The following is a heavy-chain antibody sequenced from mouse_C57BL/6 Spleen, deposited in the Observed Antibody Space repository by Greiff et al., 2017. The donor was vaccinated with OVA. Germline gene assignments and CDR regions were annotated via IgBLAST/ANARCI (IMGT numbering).Heavy chain of an antibody. J-gene: IGHJ4*01. CDR2: IYPGSGST. CDR3: ARRLIYAMDY. CDR1: WYTFTRHW. Sequence: QVPLQQPGGELVKPWGFVKMFCKASWYTFTRHWITLVKQRPGQGLEWVGDIYPGSGSTNYNEKFKSKATLTVDTSSSTAYMQLSSLTSEDSAVYYCARRLIYAMDYWGQGTSVTVSS. V-gene: IGHV1-55*01.